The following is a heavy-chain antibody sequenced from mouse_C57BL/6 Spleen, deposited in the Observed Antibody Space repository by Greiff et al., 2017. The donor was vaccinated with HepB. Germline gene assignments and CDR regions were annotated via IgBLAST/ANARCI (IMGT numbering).Heavy chain of an antibody. D-gene: IGHD2-13*01. Sequence: EVMLVESGGGLVKPGGSLKLSCAASGFTFSDDGMHWVRQAPEKGLEWVAYISSGSSTNYYADTVKGRFTISSDNAKTTLLLQMTSLRYEDTAMYYSARRDYYYAMDYWGQGTSVTVSS. V-gene: IGHV5-17*01. J-gene: IGHJ4*01. CDR2: ISSGSSTN. CDR3: ARRDYYYAMDY. CDR1: GFTFSDDG.